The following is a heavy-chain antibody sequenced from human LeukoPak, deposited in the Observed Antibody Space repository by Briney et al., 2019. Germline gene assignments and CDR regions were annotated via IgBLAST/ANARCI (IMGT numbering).Heavy chain of an antibody. J-gene: IGHJ4*02. Sequence: GGSLRLSCAGSGFTFSSYAMTWVRQAPGKGLEWVSAISGSGDDTYYADSVKGRFTISRDNAKNSLYLQMNSLRAEDTAVYYCAREAGVGAKGNYWGQGTLVTVSS. D-gene: IGHD1-26*01. CDR2: ISGSGDDT. V-gene: IGHV3-21*01. CDR1: GFTFSSYA. CDR3: AREAGVGAKGNY.